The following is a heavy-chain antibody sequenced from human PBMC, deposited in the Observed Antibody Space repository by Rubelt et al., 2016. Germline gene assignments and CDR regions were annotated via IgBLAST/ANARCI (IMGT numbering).Heavy chain of an antibody. J-gene: IGHJ3*02. CDR2: IIPIFGTA. D-gene: IGHD3-3*01. V-gene: IGHV1-69*01. Sequence: QVQLVQSGAEVKKPGSSVKVSCKASGDTFSSYAISWVRQAPGQGLEWMGGIIPIFGTANYAQKFQGRVTITADESTSTAYMELSSLVSEDTAVYYCARDFLEWSDAFDIWGQGTMVTVSS. CDR1: GDTFSSYA. CDR3: ARDFLEWSDAFDI.